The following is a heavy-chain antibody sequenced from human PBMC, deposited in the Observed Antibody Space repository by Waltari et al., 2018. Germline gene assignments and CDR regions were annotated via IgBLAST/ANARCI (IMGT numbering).Heavy chain of an antibody. CDR1: GGSFSGYY. J-gene: IGHJ4*02. Sequence: QVQLQQWGAGLFKPSETLSLTCAVYGGSFSGYYWSLIRPSPGKGLEWIGEINYSGSTNYNPSLKSRVTISIDTSKTQFSLELTSVTGADTAVYYCAGTPVGVTFLYFDYWGQGTLVTVSS. V-gene: IGHV4-34*01. D-gene: IGHD1-26*01. CDR2: INYSGST. CDR3: AGTPVGVTFLYFDY.